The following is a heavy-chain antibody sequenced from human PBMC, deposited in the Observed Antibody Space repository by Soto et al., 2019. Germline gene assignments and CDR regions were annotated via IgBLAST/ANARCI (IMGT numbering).Heavy chain of an antibody. CDR1: GFTFSSYA. CDR2: ISGSGGST. D-gene: IGHD3-10*01. V-gene: IGHV3-23*01. CDR3: AKSPRVVTMVRGVPSYFDY. Sequence: PGGSLRLSCGASGFTFSSYAMSWVRQAPGKGLEWVSAISGSGGSTYYADSVKGRFTISRDNSKNTLYLQMNSLRAEDTAVYYCAKSPRVVTMVRGVPSYFDYWGQGTLVTVSS. J-gene: IGHJ4*02.